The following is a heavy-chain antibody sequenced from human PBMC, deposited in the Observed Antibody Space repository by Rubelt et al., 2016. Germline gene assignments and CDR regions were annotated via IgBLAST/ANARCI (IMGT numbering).Heavy chain of an antibody. Sequence: QITLKESGPTLVKPTQTLTLTCTFSGFSLSRGVGVGWIRQPPGRALEWRELIYCDDDRRYSPSLRSSLTFTTGTARNQVVSTLTNADPVDTATYYCAHNDYASGWNRFAYWGQGALVTVSP. J-gene: IGHJ4*02. CDR3: AHNDYASGWNRFAY. CDR2: IYCDDDR. D-gene: IGHD6-19*01. V-gene: IGHV2-5*02. CDR1: GFSLSRGVG.